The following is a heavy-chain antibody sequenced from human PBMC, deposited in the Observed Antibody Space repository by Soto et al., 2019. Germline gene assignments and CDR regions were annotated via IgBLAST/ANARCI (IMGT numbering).Heavy chain of an antibody. D-gene: IGHD3-10*01. CDR2: ISYDGSNK. J-gene: IGHJ4*02. CDR1: GFTFSSYA. CDR3: ARGHPGYFDY. V-gene: IGHV3-30-3*01. Sequence: SLRLSCAASGFTFSSYAMHWVRQAPGKGLEWVAVISYDGSNKYYADSVKGRFTISRDNSKNTLYLQMNSLRAEDTAVYYCARGHPGYFDYWGQGTLVTVS.